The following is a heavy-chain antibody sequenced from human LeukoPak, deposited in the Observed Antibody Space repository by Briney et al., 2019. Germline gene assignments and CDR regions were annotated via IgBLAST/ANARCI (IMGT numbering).Heavy chain of an antibody. V-gene: IGHV3-21*01. CDR2: ISSSSSYI. J-gene: IGHJ5*02. CDR3: ARDKDYDHIWGSYRPDDFDP. D-gene: IGHD3-16*02. Sequence: GGSLRLSCAASGLTFSSYTMNWVRQAPGKGLEWVSSISSSSSYIYYADSMKGRFTISRDNAKNSLYLQMSSLRAEDTAVYYCARDKDYDHIWGSYRPDDFDPWGQGTLVTVSS. CDR1: GLTFSSYT.